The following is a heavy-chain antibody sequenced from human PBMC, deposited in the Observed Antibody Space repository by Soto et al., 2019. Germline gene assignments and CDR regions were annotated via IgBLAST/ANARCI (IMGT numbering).Heavy chain of an antibody. D-gene: IGHD2-15*01. V-gene: IGHV4-59*07. CDR1: GGSITPYY. CDR3: ARQQYTVVTAFDV. J-gene: IGHJ3*01. CDR2: VSYSGKT. Sequence: QVQLQESGPGLVKTSDTLSLTCTVSGGSITPYYWSWIRQPPGEGLEWIGYVSYSGKTGYNPSLKSRVSMSIDTSKNEFPLKLTSLTAADAATYYCARQQYTVVTAFDVWGHGTTVAVSS.